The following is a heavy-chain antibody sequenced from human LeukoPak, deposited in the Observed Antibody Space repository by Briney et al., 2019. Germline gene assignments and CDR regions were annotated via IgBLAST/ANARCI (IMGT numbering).Heavy chain of an antibody. CDR2: ISGSGGST. D-gene: IGHD3-9*01. V-gene: IGHV3-23*01. J-gene: IGHJ4*02. CDR1: GFTFSSYA. CDR3: AKHPYYDILTGYYRSYFDY. Sequence: QPGGSLRLSCAASGFTFSSYAMSWVRQAPGKGLEWVSAISGSGGSTYYADSVKGRFTISRDNSKNTLYLQMNSLRAEDTAVYYCAKHPYYDILTGYYRSYFDYWGQGTLVTVSS.